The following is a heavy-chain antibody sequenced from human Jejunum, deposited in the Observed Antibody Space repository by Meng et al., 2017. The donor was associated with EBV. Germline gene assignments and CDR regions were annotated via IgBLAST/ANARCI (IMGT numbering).Heavy chain of an antibody. CDR2: ISFDGSNK. J-gene: IGHJ4*02. D-gene: IGHD2-2*01. Sequence: QVQLVASGGGVVQPGRSLRLSCAASGFTFSTSGIHWVRQAPGKGLEWVAGISFDGSNKYYADSVKGRFTISRDNSKNTVYLQMNSLRAEDTALYYCAKGFLSPAGARWGQGTLVTVSS. V-gene: IGHV3-30*18. CDR1: GFTFSTSG. CDR3: AKGFLSPAGAR.